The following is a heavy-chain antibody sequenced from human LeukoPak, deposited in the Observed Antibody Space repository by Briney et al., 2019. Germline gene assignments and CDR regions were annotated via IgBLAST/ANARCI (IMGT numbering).Heavy chain of an antibody. CDR2: ISWNSGSI. J-gene: IGHJ4*02. D-gene: IGHD2-21*02. Sequence: GGSLRLSCAASGFTFDDYAMHWVRQAPGKGLEWVSGISWNSGSIGYADSAKGRFTISRDNAKNSLYLQMNSLRAEDTALYYCAKGGCGGDCYWDFDYWGQGTLVTVSS. CDR3: AKGGCGGDCYWDFDY. CDR1: GFTFDDYA. V-gene: IGHV3-9*01.